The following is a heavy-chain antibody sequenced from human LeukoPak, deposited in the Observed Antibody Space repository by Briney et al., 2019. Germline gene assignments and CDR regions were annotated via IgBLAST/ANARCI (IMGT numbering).Heavy chain of an antibody. J-gene: IGHJ6*03. CDR2: IDSSGRTI. CDR3: ARGVGRASYYYYMDV. D-gene: IGHD3-10*01. CDR1: GFTFSSYE. Sequence: PGGSLRLSCAASGFTFSSYEVNWVRQAPGKGLEWVSYIDSSGRTIHYADSVKGRFTISRENAKNSLYLQMNSLRAEDTADYYCARGVGRASYYYYMDVWGKGPRVPVSS. V-gene: IGHV3-48*03.